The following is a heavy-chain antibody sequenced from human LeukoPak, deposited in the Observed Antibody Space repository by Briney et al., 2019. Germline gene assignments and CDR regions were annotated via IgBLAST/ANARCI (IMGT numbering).Heavy chain of an antibody. CDR3: ARVGSSSSLGFDY. V-gene: IGHV3-33*01. D-gene: IGHD6-6*01. Sequence: GGSLRLSCAASGFTFRSYGMHWVRQTPGKGLEWVAVIWYDGSNKYCADSVKGRFTISRDNSKNTLYLEMSSLRAEDTAVYYCARVGSSSSLGFDYWGQGTLVTVSS. J-gene: IGHJ4*02. CDR1: GFTFRSYG. CDR2: IWYDGSNK.